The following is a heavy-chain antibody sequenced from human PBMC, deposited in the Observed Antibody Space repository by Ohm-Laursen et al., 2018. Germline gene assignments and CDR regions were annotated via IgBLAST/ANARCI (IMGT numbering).Heavy chain of an antibody. J-gene: IGHJ4*02. Sequence: SETLSLTCTVSGGSISSYYWSWIRQPPGKGLEWIGSIYYSGSTYYNPSLKSRVTISVDTSKNQFSLKLSSVTAADTAVYYCASEAFGGYYDFWSGYFRGYWGQGTLVTVSS. CDR3: ASEAFGGYYDFWSGYFRGY. CDR2: IYYSGST. D-gene: IGHD3-3*01. V-gene: IGHV4-59*05. CDR1: GGSISSYY.